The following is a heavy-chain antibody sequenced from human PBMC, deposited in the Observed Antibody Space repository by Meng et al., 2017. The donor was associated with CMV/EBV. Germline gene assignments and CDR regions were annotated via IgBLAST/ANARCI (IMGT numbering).Heavy chain of an antibody. CDR3: ASITALGMDV. Sequence: GESLKISCAASGFTFSSYSMNWVRQAPGKGLEWVSSISSSSSYIYYADSVKGRFTISRDNAKNSLYLQMNNLRAEDTAVYYCASITALGMDVWGQGTTVTVSS. V-gene: IGHV3-21*01. CDR2: ISSSSSYI. J-gene: IGHJ6*02. D-gene: IGHD5-18*01. CDR1: GFTFSSYS.